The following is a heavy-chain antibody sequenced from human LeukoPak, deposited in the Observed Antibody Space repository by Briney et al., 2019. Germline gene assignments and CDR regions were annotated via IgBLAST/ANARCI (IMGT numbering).Heavy chain of an antibody. J-gene: IGHJ4*02. Sequence: GASVKVSFKASGYTFTSYGISWVRQAPGQGLEWMGRINPNSGGTNYAQKFQGRVAMTRDTSISTAYMELSSLKSEDTALYYCARDLMVATGRPQPIDYWGQGTLVTVSS. D-gene: IGHD2-8*01. V-gene: IGHV1-2*06. CDR2: INPNSGGT. CDR1: GYTFTSYG. CDR3: ARDLMVATGRPQPIDY.